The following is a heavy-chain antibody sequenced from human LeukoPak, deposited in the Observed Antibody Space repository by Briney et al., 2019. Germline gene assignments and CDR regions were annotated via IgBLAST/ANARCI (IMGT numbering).Heavy chain of an antibody. J-gene: IGHJ5*02. D-gene: IGHD3-3*02. CDR2: ISSSISVI. CDR3: ARYPGGSPALWFDP. V-gene: IGHV3-48*01. Sequence: PGGSLRLSCAASGFTFSSYSMNWVRQAPGKGLEWVSYISSSISVIYYADSVKGRFTISRDNSKNTLYLQMNSLRAEDTAVYYCARYPGGSPALWFDPWGQGTLVTVSS. CDR1: GFTFSSYS.